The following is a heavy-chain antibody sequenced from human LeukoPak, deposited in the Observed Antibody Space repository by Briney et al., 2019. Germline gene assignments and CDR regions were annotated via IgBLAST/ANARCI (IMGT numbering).Heavy chain of an antibody. CDR1: GFTFSSYG. CDR2: IRSSTTYV. D-gene: IGHD1-7*01. CDR3: ARAGLYNWNYEGTAYFDY. V-gene: IGHV3-21*04. Sequence: PGGSLRLSCAASGFTFSSYGMHWVRQAPGKGLEWVSSIRSSTTYVYYADSVKGRFTISRDNAKNSLYLQMNSLRAEDTALYYCARAGLYNWNYEGTAYFDYWGQGTLVTVSS. J-gene: IGHJ4*02.